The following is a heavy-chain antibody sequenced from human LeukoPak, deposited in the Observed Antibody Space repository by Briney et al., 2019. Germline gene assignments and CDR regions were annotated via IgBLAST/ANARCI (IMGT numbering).Heavy chain of an antibody. CDR2: INPNSGGT. V-gene: IGHV1-2*02. J-gene: IGHJ6*03. D-gene: IGHD2-8*01. Sequence: GASLKVSCKASGYTFTGYSIHWVRQAPGQGLEWMGWINPNSGGTNYAQKIQGRVTMTRDTSITTAYTELSRSRSDDPAVYYRARRVALRFCTNGVCSYYYYYMDVWGKGSTVTVSS. CDR3: ARRVALRFCTNGVCSYYYYYMDV. CDR1: GYTFTGYS.